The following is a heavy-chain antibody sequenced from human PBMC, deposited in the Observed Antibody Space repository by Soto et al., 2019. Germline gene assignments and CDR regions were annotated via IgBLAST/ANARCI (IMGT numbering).Heavy chain of an antibody. D-gene: IGHD3-22*01. J-gene: IGHJ4*02. CDR2: IYYSGST. Sequence: QLQLQESGPGLVKPSETLSLTCTVSGGSISSSSYYWGWIRQPPGKGLEWIGSIYYSGSTYYNPSLKSRVTISVDTSKNQFSLKLSSVTAADTAVYYCARHRPKYYYDSSGYYLDYWGQGTLVTVSS. V-gene: IGHV4-39*01. CDR1: GGSISSSSYY. CDR3: ARHRPKYYYDSSGYYLDY.